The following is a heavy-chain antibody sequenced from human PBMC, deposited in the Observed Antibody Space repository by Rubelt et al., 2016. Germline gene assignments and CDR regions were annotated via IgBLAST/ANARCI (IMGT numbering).Heavy chain of an antibody. CDR3: ARVAEDVITDYMDV. V-gene: IGHV3-7*04. CDR1: GFTFSSYS. CDR2: IKQDGSEK. Sequence: EVQLVESGGGLVQPGGSLRLSCAASGFTFSSYSMNWVRQAPGKGLEWVANIKQDGSEKYYVGSVKGRFTISRDNAKNSWDLQMNSLRAEETAVYYRARVAEDVITDYMDVWGKGTTVTVSS. J-gene: IGHJ6*03. D-gene: IGHD2/OR15-2a*01.